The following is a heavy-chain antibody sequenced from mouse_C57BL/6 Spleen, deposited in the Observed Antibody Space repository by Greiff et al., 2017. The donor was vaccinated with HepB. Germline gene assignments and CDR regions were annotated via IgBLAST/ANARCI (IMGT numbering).Heavy chain of an antibody. CDR2: IRSKSNNYAT. D-gene: IGHD1-1*01. V-gene: IGHV10-1*01. J-gene: IGHJ1*03. CDR1: GFSFNTYA. CDR3: VRSYVGYFDV. Sequence: EVKLMESGGGLVQPKGSLKLSCAASGFSFNTYAMNWVRQAPGKGLEWVARIRSKSNNYATYYADSVKDRFTISRDDSESMLYLQMNNLKTEDTAMYYCVRSYVGYFDVWGTGTTVTVSS.